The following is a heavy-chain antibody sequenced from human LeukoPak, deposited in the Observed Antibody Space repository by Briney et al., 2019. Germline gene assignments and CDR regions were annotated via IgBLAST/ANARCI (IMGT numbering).Heavy chain of an antibody. CDR2: INPNSGGT. CDR1: GYTFNGYY. D-gene: IGHD6-19*01. J-gene: IGHJ4*02. V-gene: IGHV1-2*02. CDR3: ATSSGWKSTIDY. Sequence: ASVKVSCKASGYTFNGYYIYWVRQDPGQGIEWMGWINPNSGGTNYAQKFQGRVTMTRDTSISTAYMELNRLRSDDTAVFYCATSSGWKSTIDYWGQGTLVTVSS.